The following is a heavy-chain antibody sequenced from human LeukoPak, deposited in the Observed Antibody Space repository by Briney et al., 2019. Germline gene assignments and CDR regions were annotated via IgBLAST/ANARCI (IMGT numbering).Heavy chain of an antibody. D-gene: IGHD6-19*01. Sequence: GASVKVSCKASGYTFTSYYMHWVRQAPGQGLEWMGWINPNSGGTNYAQKLQGRVTMTTDTSTSTAYMELRSLRSDDTAVYYCARDRLSPDWFDPWGQGTLVTVSS. CDR2: INPNSGGT. CDR1: GYTFTSYY. V-gene: IGHV1-2*02. J-gene: IGHJ5*02. CDR3: ARDRLSPDWFDP.